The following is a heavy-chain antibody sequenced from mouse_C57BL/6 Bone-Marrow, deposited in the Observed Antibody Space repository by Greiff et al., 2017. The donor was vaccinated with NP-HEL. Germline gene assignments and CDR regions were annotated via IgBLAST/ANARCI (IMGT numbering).Heavy chain of an antibody. CDR2: LYPRSGNT. Sequence: QVQLQQSGAELARPGASVKLSCKASGYTFTSYGISWVKQRPGQGLEWIGELYPRSGNTYYNETFTGKATLTAAKSSSRADMEIRSLTSEDTAVYFCARFTTAHYAMDYWGQGTSVTVSS. CDR3: ARFTTAHYAMDY. J-gene: IGHJ4*01. D-gene: IGHD1-2*01. CDR1: GYTFTSYG. V-gene: IGHV1-81*01.